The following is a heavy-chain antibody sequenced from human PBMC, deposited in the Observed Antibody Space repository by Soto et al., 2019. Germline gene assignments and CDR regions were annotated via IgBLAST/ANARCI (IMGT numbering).Heavy chain of an antibody. J-gene: IGHJ2*01. Sequence: QVQLEESGGGVVQPGRSLRLSCAASGFTFSSYGMHWVRQAPGKGLEWVAVIWYDGSNKYYADSVKGRFTISRDNSKTWQYLQLNRLGAEDTAVYYCARIPQIAVAGTRFGYFDLWGRGTLVTVSS. CDR3: ARIPQIAVAGTRFGYFDL. CDR2: IWYDGSNK. D-gene: IGHD6-19*01. CDR1: GFTFSSYG. V-gene: IGHV3-33*01.